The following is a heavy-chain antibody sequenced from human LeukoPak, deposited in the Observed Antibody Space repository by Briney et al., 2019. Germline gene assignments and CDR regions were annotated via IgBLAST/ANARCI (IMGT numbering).Heavy chain of an antibody. J-gene: IGHJ4*02. CDR3: AKDAPVQSYGDLPFDY. D-gene: IGHD4-17*01. CDR1: GFTFSSYV. Sequence: GGSLRLSCAASGFTFSSYVMSWVRQDPGKGLEWVSAISGSGGSTYYADSVKGRFTISRDNSKNTLYLQMNSLRAEDTAVYYCAKDAPVQSYGDLPFDYWGQGTLVTVSS. CDR2: ISGSGGST. V-gene: IGHV3-23*01.